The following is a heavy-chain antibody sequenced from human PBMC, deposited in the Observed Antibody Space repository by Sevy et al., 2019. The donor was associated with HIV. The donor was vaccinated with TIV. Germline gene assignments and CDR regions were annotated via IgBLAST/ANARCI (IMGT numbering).Heavy chain of an antibody. D-gene: IGHD2-15*01. CDR3: ATVGLIYYSGSSSYQGDWFDP. CDR2: FDSQDGET. Sequence: ASVKVSCKVSGYTLTKLSIHWVRQAPGKGLEWMGDFDSQDGETIYSQRFQGRVTMTVDTPTDTAYMDLSSLTSEDTAVYYCATVGLIYYSGSSSYQGDWFDPWGQGTLVTVSS. J-gene: IGHJ5*02. CDR1: GYTLTKLS. V-gene: IGHV1-24*01.